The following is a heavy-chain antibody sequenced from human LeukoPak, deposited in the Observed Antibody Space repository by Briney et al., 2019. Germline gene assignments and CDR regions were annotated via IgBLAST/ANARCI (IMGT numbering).Heavy chain of an antibody. J-gene: IGHJ4*02. V-gene: IGHV1-46*01. D-gene: IGHD6-19*01. Sequence: ASVKVSCKASGYTFTSYYIHWVRQAPGQGLEWMGRINPSDGSTSYPQKFQGRVTMTRDTSINTVYMEVTSLRSDDTATYYCAGGKDTSGWWLVYWGQGTLVTVSS. CDR1: GYTFTSYY. CDR2: INPSDGST. CDR3: AGGKDTSGWWLVY.